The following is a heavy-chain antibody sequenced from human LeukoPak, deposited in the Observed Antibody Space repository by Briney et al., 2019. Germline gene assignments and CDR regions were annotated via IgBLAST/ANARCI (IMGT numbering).Heavy chain of an antibody. CDR1: GFTFDDYA. V-gene: IGHV3-9*01. Sequence: PGRSLRLSCAASGFTFDDYAMHWVRHAPGKGLEWVSGISWNSGSIGYADSVKGRFTISRDNAKNSLYLQMNSLRAEDTALYYCAKTVRGYSYGYPLDYWGQGTLVTVSS. CDR3: AKTVRGYSYGYPLDY. CDR2: ISWNSGSI. D-gene: IGHD5-18*01. J-gene: IGHJ4*02.